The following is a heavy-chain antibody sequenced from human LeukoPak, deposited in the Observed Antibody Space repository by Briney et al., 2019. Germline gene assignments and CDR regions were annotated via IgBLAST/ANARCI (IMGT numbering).Heavy chain of an antibody. J-gene: IGHJ4*02. V-gene: IGHV4-4*07. D-gene: IGHD6-13*01. Sequence: SETLSLTCTVSDGSISSYYWSWIRQPAGKGLEWIGRIYTSGSTNYNPSLKSRVTMSVDTSKNQFSLKLSSVTAADTAVYYCARETYGIAAAGRIDYWGQGTLVTVSS. CDR2: IYTSGST. CDR1: DGSISSYY. CDR3: ARETYGIAAAGRIDY.